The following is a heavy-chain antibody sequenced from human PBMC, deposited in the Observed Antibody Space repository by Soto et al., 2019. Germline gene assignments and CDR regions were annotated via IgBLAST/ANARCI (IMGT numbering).Heavy chain of an antibody. D-gene: IGHD6-19*01. CDR2: VYYTGST. CDR3: ARSVAVPGAHIDY. Sequence: SEPLSLTCSVAGGSISGSYWSWIRQSPGKGLEWLGYVYYTGSTNYSPSLRSRVSISVDTSKNEFSLRLSSVTAADTAVYFCARSVAVPGAHIDYWGQGTQVTVSS. J-gene: IGHJ4*02. CDR1: GGSISGSY. V-gene: IGHV4-59*01.